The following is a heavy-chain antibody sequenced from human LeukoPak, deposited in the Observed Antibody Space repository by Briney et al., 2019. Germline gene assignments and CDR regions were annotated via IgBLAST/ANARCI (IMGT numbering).Heavy chain of an antibody. CDR3: ARPAYYDFWSGYSTYFDY. CDR1: GFIVSSNY. D-gene: IGHD3-3*01. V-gene: IGHV3-48*03. CDR2: ISSSGNTI. J-gene: IGHJ4*02. Sequence: PGGSLRLSCAVSGFIVSSNYMNWVRQAPGKGLEWVSYISSSGNTIYYADSVKGRFTISRDNAKNSLYLQMNSLRAEDTAVYYCARPAYYDFWSGYSTYFDYWGQGTLVTVSS.